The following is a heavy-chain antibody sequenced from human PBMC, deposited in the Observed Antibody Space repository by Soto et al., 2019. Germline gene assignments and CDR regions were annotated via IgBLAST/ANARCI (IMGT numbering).Heavy chain of an antibody. V-gene: IGHV1-24*01. CDR1: GYTLTELS. J-gene: IGHJ6*02. CDR3: ATPRAVRGVIITGEIGMDV. D-gene: IGHD3-10*01. CDR2: FDPEGGET. Sequence: VASVKVSCKVSGYTLTELSMHWVRQAPGKGLEWMGGFDPEGGETIYAQKFQGRVTMTEDTSTDTAYMELSSLRSEDTAVYYCATPRAVRGVIITGEIGMDVWGQGTTVTVSS.